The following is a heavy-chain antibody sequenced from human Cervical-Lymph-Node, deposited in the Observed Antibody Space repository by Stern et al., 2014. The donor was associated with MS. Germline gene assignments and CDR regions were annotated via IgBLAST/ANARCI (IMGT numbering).Heavy chain of an antibody. D-gene: IGHD4-17*01. CDR2: ISSSSSYI. Sequence: EVQLVQSGGGLVKPGGSLRLSCAASGFTFSSYSMNWVRQAPGQGLEWVSSISSSSSYIYYADSVKGRFTISRDNAKNSLYLQMNSLRAEDTAVYYCATLSMTTVRNWGQGTLVTVSS. CDR3: ATLSMTTVRN. V-gene: IGHV3-21*01. CDR1: GFTFSSYS. J-gene: IGHJ1*01.